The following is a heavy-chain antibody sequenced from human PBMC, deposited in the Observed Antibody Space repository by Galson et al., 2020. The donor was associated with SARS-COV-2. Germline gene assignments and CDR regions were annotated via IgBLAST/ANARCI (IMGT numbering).Heavy chain of an antibody. Sequence: ETSETLSLTCAVYVGSFSGFSWSWVRQSPGKGLEWIGDINHSGSANYNPSLKSRVTISVDTSKNQFSLKLTSVTAAETGVYFCARGRIGVVPSPMLGIGPCYEYYAMDVWGQGTTVTVSS. CDR2: INHSGSA. D-gene: IGHD3-3*01. V-gene: IGHV4-34*01. CDR1: VGSFSGFS. CDR3: ARGRIGVVPSPMLGIGPCYEYYAMDV. J-gene: IGHJ6*02.